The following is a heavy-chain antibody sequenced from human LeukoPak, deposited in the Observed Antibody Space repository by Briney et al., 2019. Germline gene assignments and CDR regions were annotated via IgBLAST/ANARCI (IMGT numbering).Heavy chain of an antibody. CDR2: IYTSGST. Sequence: SETLSLTCTVSGGSISTSYWSWIRQPAGKGLEWIGRIYTSGSTNYNPSLKSRVTMSVDTSKNQFSLNLSSVTAADTAVYYCARTSGYDRRPAGTLDYWGQGTLVTVSS. D-gene: IGHD5-12*01. CDR1: GGSISTSY. V-gene: IGHV4-4*07. J-gene: IGHJ4*02. CDR3: ARTSGYDRRPAGTLDY.